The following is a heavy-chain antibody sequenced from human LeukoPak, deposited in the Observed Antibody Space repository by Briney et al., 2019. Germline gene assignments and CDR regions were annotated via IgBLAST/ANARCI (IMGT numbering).Heavy chain of an antibody. CDR2: INPSGGST. J-gene: IGHJ4*02. CDR1: GYTFTSYY. Sequence: ASVKVSCKASGYTFTSYYMHWVRQAPGQGLEWMGIINPSGGSTSYPQKFQGRVTMTRDTSTSTVYMELSRLRSEDMAVYYCASSGYSSGCAGYWGQGTLVTVSS. V-gene: IGHV1-46*01. D-gene: IGHD6-19*01. CDR3: ASSGYSSGCAGY.